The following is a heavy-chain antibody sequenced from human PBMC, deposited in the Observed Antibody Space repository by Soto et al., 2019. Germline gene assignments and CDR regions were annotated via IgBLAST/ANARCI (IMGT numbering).Heavy chain of an antibody. J-gene: IGHJ4*02. D-gene: IGHD1-20*01. Sequence: SETLSLTCTVSGDSISAYYWSWIRQPPGKGLEWIAYIYYSGSTNNNPSLRSRVTISVDTSKNQFSVRLTSVTAADTAVYYCARHGITGTFPWSPFDYWGQGTLVTVSS. CDR1: GDSISAYY. CDR2: IYYSGST. V-gene: IGHV4-59*08. CDR3: ARHGITGTFPWSPFDY.